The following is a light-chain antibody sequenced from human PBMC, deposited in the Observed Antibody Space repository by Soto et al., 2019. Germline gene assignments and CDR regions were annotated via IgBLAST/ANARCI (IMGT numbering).Light chain of an antibody. CDR1: SSDVGAYNY. Sequence: QSALTQPRSVSGSPGQSVTISCTRASSDVGAYNYVSWYRQHPDKAPKLMIYDVSERPSGVPDRFSGSKSGNTASLTISGLQSEDEADYYCCSYAGSFSYVFGSGTKLTVL. J-gene: IGLJ1*01. V-gene: IGLV2-11*01. CDR3: CSYAGSFSYV. CDR2: DVS.